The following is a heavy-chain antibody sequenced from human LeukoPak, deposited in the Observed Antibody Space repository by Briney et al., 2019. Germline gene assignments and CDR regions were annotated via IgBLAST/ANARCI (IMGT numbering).Heavy chain of an antibody. CDR2: ISSSGSTI. CDR1: GFTFSSYE. J-gene: IGHJ6*02. Sequence: GGSLRLSCAASGFTFSSYEMNWVRQAPGKGLEWVSYISSSGSTIYYADSVKGRFTISRDNAKNSPYLQMNSLRAEDTAVYYCARDRDIVVVPALNDYYYYGMDVWGQGTTVTVSS. V-gene: IGHV3-48*03. CDR3: ARDRDIVVVPALNDYYYYGMDV. D-gene: IGHD2-2*01.